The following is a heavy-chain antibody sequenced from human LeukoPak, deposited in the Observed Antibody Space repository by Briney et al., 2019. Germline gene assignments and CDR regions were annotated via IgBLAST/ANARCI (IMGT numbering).Heavy chain of an antibody. V-gene: IGHV1-24*01. D-gene: IGHD3-10*01. CDR3: ATARPTMVRGTPFSDYYYYGMDV. J-gene: IGHJ6*02. CDR1: GYTLTELS. Sequence: ASVKVSCKVSGYTLTELSMHWVRQAPGKGLEWMGGFDPEDGETIYAQKFQGRVTVTEDTSTDTAYMELSSLRSEDTAVYYCATARPTMVRGTPFSDYYYYGMDVWGQGTTVTVSS. CDR2: FDPEDGET.